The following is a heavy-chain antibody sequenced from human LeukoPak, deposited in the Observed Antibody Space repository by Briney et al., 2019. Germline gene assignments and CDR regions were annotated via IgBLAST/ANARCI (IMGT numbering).Heavy chain of an antibody. Sequence: VASVKVSCKASGYTFSSHHMHWVRQAPGQGLEWMGKITPSSGDATYAQKFQDRVTMTRDTSTSTVYMELSSLRSEDTAVYYCARDTYGSDYWGQGTLVTVSA. V-gene: IGHV1-46*01. CDR3: ARDTYGSDY. CDR1: GYTFSSHH. D-gene: IGHD3-10*01. CDR2: ITPSSGDA. J-gene: IGHJ4*02.